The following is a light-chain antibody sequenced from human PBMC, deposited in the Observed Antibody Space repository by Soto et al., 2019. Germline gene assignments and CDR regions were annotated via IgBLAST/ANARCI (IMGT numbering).Light chain of an antibody. CDR2: DAS. CDR3: QQYGSSPPIT. Sequence: EIVLTQSPATLALSPGEIATLFCSSSQSVSTYLALYQPRPGQAPRLLIYDASYRATDIPPRFSGSGSGTDFTLTIRRLEPEDFAVYYCQQYGSSPPITCGQGTRREIK. V-gene: IGKV3-20*01. CDR1: QSVSTY. J-gene: IGKJ5*01.